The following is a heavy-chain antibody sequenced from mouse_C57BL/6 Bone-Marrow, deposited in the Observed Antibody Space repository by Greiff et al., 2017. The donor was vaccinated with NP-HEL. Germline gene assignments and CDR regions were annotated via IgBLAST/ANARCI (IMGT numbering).Heavy chain of an antibody. J-gene: IGHJ4*01. CDR2: IYPGSGST. CDR3: ARITTTYYAMDY. V-gene: IGHV1-55*01. Sequence: QVQLQQPGAELVKPGASVKMSCKASGYTFTSYWITWVKQRPGQGLEWIGDIYPGSGSTNYNEKFKSKATLTVATSSSTAYMQLSSLTSEDSAVYYCARITTTYYAMDYWGQGTSVTVSS. CDR1: GYTFTSYW. D-gene: IGHD1-1*01.